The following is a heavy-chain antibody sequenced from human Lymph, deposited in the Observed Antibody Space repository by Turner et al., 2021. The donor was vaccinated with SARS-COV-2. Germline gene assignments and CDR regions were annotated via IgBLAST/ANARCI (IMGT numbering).Heavy chain of an antibody. CDR3: AKGDGYPPHGLLDP. J-gene: IGHJ5*02. Sequence: QGQLVQSGAEVTTPGASVKVLWTASGFTFTSYDINWLRQATGQEREWMGWMNPNSGYTGYAQKFQGRVTMTRNTSVSTAYMELNSLTSDDAAVYYCAKGDGYPPHGLLDPWGQGTLVTVSS. D-gene: IGHD6-25*01. CDR2: MNPNSGYT. V-gene: IGHV1-8*01. CDR1: GFTFTSYD.